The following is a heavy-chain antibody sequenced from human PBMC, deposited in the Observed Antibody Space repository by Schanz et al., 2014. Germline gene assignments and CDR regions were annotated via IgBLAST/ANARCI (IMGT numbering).Heavy chain of an antibody. Sequence: VQLVESGGGVVQPGRSLRLSCAASGFIFSSYGLHWVRQAPGKGLEWVAFIWYDGSNKYYADSVEGRFTISRDNSRNTLYLQMNSLRTEDTAVYYCASPSGYSDYGTYFDFWGQGTLVTVSS. J-gene: IGHJ4*02. CDR3: ASPSGYSDYGTYFDF. CDR1: GFIFSSYG. CDR2: IWYDGSNK. V-gene: IGHV3-30*06. D-gene: IGHD5-12*01.